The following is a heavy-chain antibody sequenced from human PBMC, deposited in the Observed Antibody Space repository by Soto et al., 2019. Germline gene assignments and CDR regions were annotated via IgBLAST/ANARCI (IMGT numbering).Heavy chain of an antibody. V-gene: IGHV5-51*01. CDR1: GYSFTSYC. CDR2: IYPGDSDT. CDR3: ARLISDNSDY. D-gene: IGHD3-16*01. J-gene: IGHJ4*02. Sequence: VESVMISRNVFGYSFTSYCIVWVLQMPGKGLEWMGIIYPGDSDTRYSPSFQGQVTISADKSISTAYLQWSSLKASDTAMYYCARLISDNSDYWGQGTMVTVSS.